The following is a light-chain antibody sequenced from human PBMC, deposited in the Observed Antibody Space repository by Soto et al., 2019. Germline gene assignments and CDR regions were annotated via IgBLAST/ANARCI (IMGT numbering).Light chain of an antibody. CDR3: AAWDDSLNGLL. CDR1: SFNIGSNT. V-gene: IGLV1-44*01. Sequence: QSLLTQAPSASATPGQRVTILCSGTSFNIGSNTVNWYQQLPGTPPKLLIHTDDQRPSGVPDRFSGSKSGTSASLVISGLQSGDEADYYCAAWDDSLNGLLFGGGTKLTVL. CDR2: TDD. J-gene: IGLJ2*01.